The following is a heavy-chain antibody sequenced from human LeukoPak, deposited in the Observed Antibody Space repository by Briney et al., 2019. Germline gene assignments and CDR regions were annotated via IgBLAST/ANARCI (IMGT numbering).Heavy chain of an antibody. D-gene: IGHD3-10*01. CDR2: INHSGST. Sequence: SETLSLPFAVYGGSFSCYYWSWIRPPPGKGGGWSGEINHSGSTNYNPSLKSGVTISVDTSKTQFSLKLSSVTAADTAVYYCARKGSRGSGSYYRKPPYYYYGMDVWGQGTTVTVSS. CDR3: ARKGSRGSGSYYRKPPYYYYGMDV. CDR1: GGSFSCYY. J-gene: IGHJ6*02. V-gene: IGHV4-34*01.